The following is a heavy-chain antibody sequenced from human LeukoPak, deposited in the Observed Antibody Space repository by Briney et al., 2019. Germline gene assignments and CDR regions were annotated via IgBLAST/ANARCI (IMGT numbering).Heavy chain of an antibody. J-gene: IGHJ4*02. V-gene: IGHV3-7*03. Sequence: GGSLRLSCAVSGFIFSNHWMSWVRQAPGAGREWVANIKQDGSEKYYVDSVKGRFTISRDNAKNSLYLQMNSLRAEDTAVYYCARFPMTFDFWGQGTLVTVSS. CDR1: GFIFSNHW. CDR2: IKQDGSEK. D-gene: IGHD3-22*01. CDR3: ARFPMTFDF.